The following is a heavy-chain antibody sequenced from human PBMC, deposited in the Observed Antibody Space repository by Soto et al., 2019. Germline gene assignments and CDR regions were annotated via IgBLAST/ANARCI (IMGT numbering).Heavy chain of an antibody. CDR2: IKSKTDGGTT. V-gene: IGHV3-15*07. Sequence: EVQLVESGGGLVKPGGSLRLSCAASGFTFSNAWMNWVRQAPGKGLEWVGRIKSKTDGGTTDYAAPVKGRFTISRDDSNNTLYLQMNSLKSEDKAVYSCTTDYRIPYYDFWSGYYRPGRYYFDYWGQGTLVTVSS. CDR3: TTDYRIPYYDFWSGYYRPGRYYFDY. J-gene: IGHJ4*02. D-gene: IGHD3-3*01. CDR1: GFTFSNAW.